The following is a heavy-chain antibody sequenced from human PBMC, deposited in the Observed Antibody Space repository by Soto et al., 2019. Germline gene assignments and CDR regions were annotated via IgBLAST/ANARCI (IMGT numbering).Heavy chain of an antibody. CDR1: GFTFSIYA. Sequence: SLRLSCAASGFTFSIYAMSWVRQAPGQGLEWVSAISGGSDSTSYADSVKGRFTISRDNSRNTLYLQMNSLKAGDTAVYYCARVLNGGWYAIGFFQYWSQGTVVTVSS. J-gene: IGHJ1*01. D-gene: IGHD6-19*01. CDR2: ISGGSDST. V-gene: IGHV3-23*01. CDR3: ARVLNGGWYAIGFFQY.